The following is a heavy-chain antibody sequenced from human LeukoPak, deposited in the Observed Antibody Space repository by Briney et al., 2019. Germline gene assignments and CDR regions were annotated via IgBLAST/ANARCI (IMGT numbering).Heavy chain of an antibody. CDR2: IIPILGIA. D-gene: IGHD3-22*01. CDR3: ARASYDSSGLFDY. J-gene: IGHJ4*02. Sequence: ASVKVSCKASGGTFSSYAISWVRQAPGQGLEWMGRIIPILGIANYAQKFQGRVTITADKSTSTAYMGLSSLRSEDTAVYYCARASYDSSGLFDYWGQGTLVTVSS. CDR1: GGTFSSYA. V-gene: IGHV1-69*04.